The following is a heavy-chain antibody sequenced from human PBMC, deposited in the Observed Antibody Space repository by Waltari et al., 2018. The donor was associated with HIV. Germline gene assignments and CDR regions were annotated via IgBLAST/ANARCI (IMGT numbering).Heavy chain of an antibody. CDR1: GFTFSLYT. D-gene: IGHD2-2*01. J-gene: IGHJ4*02. CDR3: VRDDPGYEPIDY. CDR2: ISRDNRES. V-gene: IGHV3-21*02. Sequence: VRLMESGGGLVEPGGSLTLSCAASGFTFSLYTMNWIRHIPAKGLERLASISRDNRESYYIDSIKGRFTISRDNAANSVFLHMDRLRVDDTAQYFCVRDDPGYEPIDYWGRGTRVTVSS.